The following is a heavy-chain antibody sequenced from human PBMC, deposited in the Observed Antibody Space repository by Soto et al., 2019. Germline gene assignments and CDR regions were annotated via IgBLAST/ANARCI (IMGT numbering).Heavy chain of an antibody. V-gene: IGHV1-18*04. CDR1: GYTFTSYG. CDR3: ARDRRRLVPAAIFSYYYGMDV. J-gene: IGHJ6*02. Sequence: ASVKVSCKASGYTFTSYGVSWVRQAPGQGLEWMGWISAYNGNTNYAQKLQGRVTMTTDTSTSTAYMELRSLRSDDTAVYYCARDRRRLVPAAIFSYYYGMDVWGQGTTVTVSS. CDR2: ISAYNGNT. D-gene: IGHD2-2*02.